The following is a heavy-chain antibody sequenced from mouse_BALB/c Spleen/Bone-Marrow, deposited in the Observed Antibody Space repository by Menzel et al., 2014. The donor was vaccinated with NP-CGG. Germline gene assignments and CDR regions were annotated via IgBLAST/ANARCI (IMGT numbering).Heavy chain of an antibody. CDR1: GFTFSSFG. D-gene: IGHD3-3*01. J-gene: IGHJ2*01. V-gene: IGHV5-17*02. Sequence: EVKVVESGGGLVQPGGSRKLSCAASGFTFSSFGMHWVRQAPEKGLEWVAYISSGSRTVFYADTVKSRFTISRDNPKNTLFLQMTSLRSEDTAMYYCTRSRGNWDDFDYWGQGTTLTVSS. CDR2: ISSGSRTV. CDR3: TRSRGNWDDFDY.